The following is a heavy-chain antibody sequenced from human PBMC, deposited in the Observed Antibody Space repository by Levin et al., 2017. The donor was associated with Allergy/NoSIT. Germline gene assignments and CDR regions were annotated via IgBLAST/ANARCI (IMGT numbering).Heavy chain of an antibody. CDR3: AKRGYCSGNTCQSHDAIDV. Sequence: SCAASGFQFSLYGMHWVRQAPGKFLSLFSLLFFSVPDPYYADSVKGRFTISRDNSKNTLYLQMRSLRENDTAIYYCAKRGYCSGNTCQSHDAIDVWGQGTLVIVSS. CDR1: GFQFSLYG. CDR2: LFFSVPDP. J-gene: IGHJ3*01. D-gene: IGHD2-15*01. V-gene: IGHV3-30*18.